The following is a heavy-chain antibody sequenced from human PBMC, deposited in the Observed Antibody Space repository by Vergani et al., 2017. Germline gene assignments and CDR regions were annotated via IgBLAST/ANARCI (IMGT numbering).Heavy chain of an antibody. CDR2: IWSKPYGGTT. CDR3: ALAESSTSCINSVCITPETGSWFDP. CDR1: GFTLGDYA. J-gene: IGHJ5*02. V-gene: IGHV3-49*04. Sequence: EVHLVESGGGLVQPGRSLRLSCSGSGFTLGDYAMTWVRQAPGKGLEWVAFIWSKPYGGTTEYAASVKGRFTISRDDSKSIAYLQMSSLKAEDTAVYYCALAESSTSCINSVCITPETGSWFDPWGQGTLVTVSS. D-gene: IGHD2-2*01.